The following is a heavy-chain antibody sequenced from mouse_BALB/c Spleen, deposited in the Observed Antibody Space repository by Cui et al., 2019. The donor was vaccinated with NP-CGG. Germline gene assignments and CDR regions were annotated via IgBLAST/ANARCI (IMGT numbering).Heavy chain of an antibody. CDR2: IDPNSGGT. V-gene: IGHV1-62-3*01. J-gene: IGHJ2*01. D-gene: IGHD1-1*01. CDR1: GYTFTSYW. Sequence: HLQQTTSAIVTPAASVKLSSRASGYTFTSYWMHWVKQRPGRGLEWIGRIDPNSGGTKYNEKFKTKATLTVDKPSSTAYMQLSSLTSEDSAVYYCARYDYYGSTYFDYWGQGTTLTVSS. CDR3: ARYDYYGSTYFDY.